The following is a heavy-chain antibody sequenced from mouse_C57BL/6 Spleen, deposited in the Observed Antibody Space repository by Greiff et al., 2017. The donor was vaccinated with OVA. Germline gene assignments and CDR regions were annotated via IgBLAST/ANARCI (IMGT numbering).Heavy chain of an antibody. J-gene: IGHJ4*01. V-gene: IGHV1-81*01. D-gene: IGHD1-1*01. Sequence: QVQLKQSGAELARPGASVQLSCKASGYTFTSFGLSWVKQRTGQGLELIGEIYPRSGNTYYNEKLKGKATLTADKSSSTAYMELRSLTSGDSAVYFCARSYYGSSYYAMDHWGQGTSVTVSS. CDR1: GYTFTSFG. CDR3: ARSYYGSSYYAMDH. CDR2: IYPRSGNT.